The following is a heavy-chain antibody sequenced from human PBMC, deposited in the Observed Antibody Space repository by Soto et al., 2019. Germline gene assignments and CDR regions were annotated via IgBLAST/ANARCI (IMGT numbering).Heavy chain of an antibody. J-gene: IGHJ4*02. CDR3: VRGPDYEGSFDY. V-gene: IGHV1-69*12. CDR1: GTTFSNFA. Sequence: QVRLVQSGAEVKKTGSSVKVSCEASGTTFSNFAIGWVRQAPGQGLEWMGGIILPFGTPNYAQKFQGRVTISADESMTTAYRGLRGQRSEDTAVYYCVRGPDYEGSFDYWGQGTLVTVSS. D-gene: IGHD3-22*01. CDR2: IILPFGTP.